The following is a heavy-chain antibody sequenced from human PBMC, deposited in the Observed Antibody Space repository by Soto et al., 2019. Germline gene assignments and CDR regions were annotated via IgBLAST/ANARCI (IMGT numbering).Heavy chain of an antibody. D-gene: IGHD4-17*01. Sequence: GASVKVSCKVSGYTLTELSMHWVRQAPGKGLEWMGGFDPEDGETIYAQKFQGRVTMTEDTSTDTAYMELSSLRSEDTAVYYCATATPTVTRGPGIRYYYYGMAVWGQGTTVPVSS. CDR3: ATATPTVTRGPGIRYYYYGMAV. CDR2: FDPEDGET. J-gene: IGHJ6*02. V-gene: IGHV1-24*01. CDR1: GYTLTELS.